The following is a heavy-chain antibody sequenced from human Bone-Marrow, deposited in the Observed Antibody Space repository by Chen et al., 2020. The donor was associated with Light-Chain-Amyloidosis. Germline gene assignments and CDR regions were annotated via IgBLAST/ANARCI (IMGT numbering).Heavy chain of an antibody. CDR3: ARKQQLTGYYYYGMDV. D-gene: IGHD6-13*01. V-gene: IGHV1-69*04. CDR1: GGTFSSYA. CDR2: IIPILGIA. J-gene: IGHJ6*02. Sequence: QVQLVQSGAEVKKPGSSVKVSCKASGGTFSSYAISWVRQAPGQGLEWMGRIIPILGIANYAQKFQGRVTITADKSTSTAYMELSSLRSEDTAVYYCARKQQLTGYYYYGMDVWGQGTTVTVSS.